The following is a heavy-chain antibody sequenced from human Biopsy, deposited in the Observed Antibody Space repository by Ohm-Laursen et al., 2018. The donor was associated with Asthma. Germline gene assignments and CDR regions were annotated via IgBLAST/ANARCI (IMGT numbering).Heavy chain of an antibody. J-gene: IGHJ5*02. Sequence: GTLSLTCPVSGDSLRSTNYWAWVRQPPGNRLEWIGSVYHSGETFYSSSLRSRLTMSVDTSRNQFSLRLTSVTAADTGVYFCARHWSGNGWHDLYTWFDPWGLGTLVTVSS. V-gene: IGHV4-39*01. D-gene: IGHD1-1*01. CDR2: VYHSGET. CDR3: ARHWSGNGWHDLYTWFDP. CDR1: GDSLRSTNY.